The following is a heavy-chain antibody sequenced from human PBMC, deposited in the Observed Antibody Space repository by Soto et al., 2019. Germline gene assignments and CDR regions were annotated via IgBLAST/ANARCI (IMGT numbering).Heavy chain of an antibody. Sequence: QVQLVQSGAEVKRPGASVKVSCKASGYTFTSYAVHWVRQAPGQRLEWMGWINTAKDTTKYSQKFQGRVTITRDTSANIVYMEVSSLTSEDKAVYYCASGSSWSYFDYLGQGTLVPVSS. CDR1: GYTFTSYA. V-gene: IGHV1-3*04. J-gene: IGHJ4*02. CDR3: ASGSSWSYFDY. CDR2: INTAKDTT. D-gene: IGHD6-13*01.